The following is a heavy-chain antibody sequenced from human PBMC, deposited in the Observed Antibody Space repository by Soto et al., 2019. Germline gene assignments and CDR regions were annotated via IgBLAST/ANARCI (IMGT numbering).Heavy chain of an antibody. Sequence: QVHLVQSGVEVKTPGASVKVSCQASGYTFVTYDISWVRQAPGQGLEWMGWISTYGGGTKYAQKFHGRATMSPDTSTATAYLQLRTLSSNATAVYSRPRLHGPTKSENWFDPWGQGTLVTVSS. CDR3: PRLHGPTKSENWFDP. CDR2: ISTYGGGT. D-gene: IGHD5-12*01. CDR1: GYTFVTYD. V-gene: IGHV1-18*01. J-gene: IGHJ5*02.